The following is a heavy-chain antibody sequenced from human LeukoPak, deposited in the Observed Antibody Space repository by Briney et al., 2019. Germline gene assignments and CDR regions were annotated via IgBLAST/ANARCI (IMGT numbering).Heavy chain of an antibody. J-gene: IGHJ4*02. CDR2: ISGSGGST. Sequence: PGGSLRLSCVASGFTFSSYAMSWVRQAPGKGLEWVSAISGSGGSTYYADSVKGRFTISRDNSKNTLYLQMNSLRAEDTAVYYCAKDYYDSSGYFSNDFDYWGQGTLVTVSS. D-gene: IGHD3-22*01. CDR3: AKDYYDSSGYFSNDFDY. CDR1: GFTFSSYA. V-gene: IGHV3-23*01.